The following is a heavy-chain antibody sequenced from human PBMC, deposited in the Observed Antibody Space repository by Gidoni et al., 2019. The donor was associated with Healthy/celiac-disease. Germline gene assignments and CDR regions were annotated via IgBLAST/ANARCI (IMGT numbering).Heavy chain of an antibody. CDR2: IKQDGSEK. CDR3: ARDWRGVTMVRGAYGDKNYGMDV. CDR1: GFTFSSYW. Sequence: EVQLVESGGGLVQPGGSLSLSCAASGFTFSSYWMSWVRQAPGKGLEWVANIKQDGSEKYYVDSVKGRFTISRDNAKNSLYLQMNSLRAEDTAVYYCARDWRGVTMVRGAYGDKNYGMDVWGQGTTVTVSS. J-gene: IGHJ6*02. V-gene: IGHV3-7*01. D-gene: IGHD3-10*01.